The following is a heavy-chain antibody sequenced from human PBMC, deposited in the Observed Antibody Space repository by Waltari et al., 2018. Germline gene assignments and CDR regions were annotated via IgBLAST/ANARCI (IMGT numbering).Heavy chain of an antibody. D-gene: IGHD3-22*01. CDR1: GPPLPCYS. CDR2: INPNSGGT. CDR3: ARGLQLLLGYDISGYYYY. J-gene: IGHJ4*02. V-gene: IGHV1-2*02. Sequence: VPLAQSGAGVMTPGAAARVPCRASGPPLPCYSMYSGHQAPCQGRECLGWINPNSGGTNYAQKFQGRVTMTRDTSISTAYMERSRLRSDDTAVYYCARGLQLLLGYDISGYYYYWGQGTLVTVSS.